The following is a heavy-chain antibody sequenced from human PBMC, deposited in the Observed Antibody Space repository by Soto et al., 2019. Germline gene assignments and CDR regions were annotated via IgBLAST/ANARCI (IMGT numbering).Heavy chain of an antibody. CDR3: TRVMRELPGSVDGFDI. V-gene: IGHV3-49*01. D-gene: IGHD3-10*01. CDR1: GFTFADYA. Sequence: GGSLRLSCTSSGFTFADYALNWLRQPPGKGLEWIGFIRSRAYGATTEYTASVKGRFTFSRDDSKRIAFLEMNSLQIEDTAVYYCTRVMRELPGSVDGFDIWGQGTMVTVSS. J-gene: IGHJ3*02. CDR2: IRSRAYGATT.